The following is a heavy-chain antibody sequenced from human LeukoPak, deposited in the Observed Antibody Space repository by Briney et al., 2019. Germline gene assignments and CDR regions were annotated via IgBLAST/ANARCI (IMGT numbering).Heavy chain of an antibody. J-gene: IGHJ6*02. V-gene: IGHV1-46*01. CDR3: ARDLAVVVAAPNYYGMDV. CDR2: INPSGGST. D-gene: IGHD2-15*01. CDR1: GYTFTSYY. Sequence: GASVKVSCTASGYTFTSYYMHWVRQAPGQGLEWMGIINPSGGSTSYAQKFQGRVTMTRDTSTSTVYMELSSLRSEDTAVYYCARDLAVVVAAPNYYGMDVWGQGTTVTVSS.